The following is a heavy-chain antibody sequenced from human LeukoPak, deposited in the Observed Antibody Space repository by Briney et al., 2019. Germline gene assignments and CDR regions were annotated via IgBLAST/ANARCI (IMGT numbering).Heavy chain of an antibody. CDR2: INHSGST. CDR3: ARGAQTYYDKAPVDY. J-gene: IGHJ4*02. CDR1: GGSFSGYY. V-gene: IGHV4-34*01. Sequence: SETLSLTCAVYGGSFSGYYWSWIRQPPGKGLEWIGEINHSGSTNYNPSLKSRVTISVDTSKSQFSLKLDSMTAADTAVYYCARGAQTYYDKAPVDYWGQRTLVTVSS. D-gene: IGHD3-22*01.